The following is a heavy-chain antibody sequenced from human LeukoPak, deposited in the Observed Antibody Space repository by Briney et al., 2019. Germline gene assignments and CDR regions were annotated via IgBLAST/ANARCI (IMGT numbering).Heavy chain of an antibody. Sequence: KASETLSLTCTVSGDSISNYYWSWIRQPPGKGLEWIGYVFYTGSTNYYPSLKSRLTISVDTSKNQFSLKLSSVTAADTAVYYCARKKAWGGYFDSWGQGTLVTVSS. J-gene: IGHJ4*02. CDR3: ARKKAWGGYFDS. CDR1: GDSISNYY. V-gene: IGHV4-59*01. CDR2: VFYTGST. D-gene: IGHD3-16*01.